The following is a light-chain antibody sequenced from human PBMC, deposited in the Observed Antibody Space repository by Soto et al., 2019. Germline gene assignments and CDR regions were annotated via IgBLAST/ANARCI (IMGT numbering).Light chain of an antibody. J-gene: IGKJ2*01. Sequence: ETVLTQSPGTLSLSPGERATLSCRANQSVTSNNLAWYLQKPDQAPRLLIYGASSRATGIPDRFSGSGSGTDFSLSVSRLELEDFAVYYCQQYGSSPYTFGQGTKLEI. CDR1: QSVTSNN. CDR2: GAS. CDR3: QQYGSSPYT. V-gene: IGKV3-20*01.